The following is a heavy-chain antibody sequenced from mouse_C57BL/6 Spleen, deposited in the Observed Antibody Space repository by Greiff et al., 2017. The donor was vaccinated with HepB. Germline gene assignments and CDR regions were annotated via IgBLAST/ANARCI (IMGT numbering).Heavy chain of an antibody. D-gene: IGHD1-1*01. CDR2: INPYNGDT. CDR1: GYSFTGYF. V-gene: IGHV1-20*01. Sequence: EVQLKESGPELVKPGDSVKISCKASGYSFTGYFMNWVMQSHGKSLEWIGRINPYNGDTFYNQKFKGKATLTVDKSSSTAHMELRSLTSEDSAVYYCARRGFTTVVPYWYFDVWGTGTTVTVSS. J-gene: IGHJ1*03. CDR3: ARRGFTTVVPYWYFDV.